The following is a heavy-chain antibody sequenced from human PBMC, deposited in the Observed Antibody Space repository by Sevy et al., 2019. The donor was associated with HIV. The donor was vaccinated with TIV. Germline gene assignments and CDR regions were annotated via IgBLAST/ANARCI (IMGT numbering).Heavy chain of an antibody. D-gene: IGHD3-10*01. CDR3: AIDQDYYGSGNEVWFDP. Sequence: GGSLRLSCAASGFTFSSYSMNWVRQAPGKGLEWVSSISSSSSYIYYADSVKGRFTISRDNAKNSLYLQMNSLRAEDTAVYYCAIDQDYYGSGNEVWFDPWGQGTLVTVSS. J-gene: IGHJ5*02. V-gene: IGHV3-21*01. CDR1: GFTFSSYS. CDR2: ISSSSSYI.